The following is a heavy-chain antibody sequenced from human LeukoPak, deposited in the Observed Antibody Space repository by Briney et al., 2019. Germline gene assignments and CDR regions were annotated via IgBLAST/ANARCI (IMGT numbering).Heavy chain of an antibody. V-gene: IGHV4-30-2*01. D-gene: IGHD3-9*01. CDR2: IYHSGST. CDR3: ARGAEGYFDWQRYNWFDP. Sequence: PSQTLSLTCAVSGGSISSGGYSWSWIRQPPGKGLEWIGYIYHSGSTYYNPSLKSRVTISVDRSKNQFSLKLSSVTAADTAVYYCARGAEGYFDWQRYNWFDPWGQGTLVTVSS. CDR1: GGSISSGGYS. J-gene: IGHJ5*02.